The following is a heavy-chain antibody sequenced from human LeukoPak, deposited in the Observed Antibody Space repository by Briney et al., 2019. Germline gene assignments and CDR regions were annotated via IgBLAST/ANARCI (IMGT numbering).Heavy chain of an antibody. V-gene: IGHV3-30-3*01. CDR3: ARALGLSANYGMDV. CDR1: GFTFSSYA. Sequence: GGSLRPSCAASGFTFSSYAMHWVRQAPGKGLEWVAVISYDGSNKYYADSVKGRFTISRDNSKNTLYLQMNSLRAEDTAVYYCARALGLSANYGMDVWGQGTTVTVSS. CDR2: ISYDGSNK. J-gene: IGHJ6*02. D-gene: IGHD7-27*01.